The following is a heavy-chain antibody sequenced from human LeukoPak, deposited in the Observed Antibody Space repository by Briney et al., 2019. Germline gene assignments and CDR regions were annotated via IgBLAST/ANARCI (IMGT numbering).Heavy chain of an antibody. CDR2: IIPILGTA. CDR1: GGTFSSYA. J-gene: IGHJ4*02. CDR3: AREGLSRTPPY. V-gene: IGHV1-69*05. D-gene: IGHD3-16*02. Sequence: ASVKVSCKASGGTFSSYAISWVRQAPGQGLEWMEGIIPILGTANYAQKFQGRVTITTDESTSTAYMELSSLRSEDTAVYYCAREGLSRTPPYWGQGTLVTVSS.